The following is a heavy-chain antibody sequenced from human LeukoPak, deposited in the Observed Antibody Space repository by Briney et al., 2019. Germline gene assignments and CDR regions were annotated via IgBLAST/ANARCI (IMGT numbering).Heavy chain of an antibody. CDR2: INPNSGGT. CDR3: ARVAIPAGDWFDP. Sequence: VASVKVSCKASGYTFTGYYMHWVRQAPGQGLEWMGWINPNSGGTNYAQKFQGRVTMTRDTSISTAYMELSRLRSDDTAVYYCARVAIPAGDWFDPWGQGTLVTVSS. V-gene: IGHV1-2*02. D-gene: IGHD2-2*02. J-gene: IGHJ5*02. CDR1: GYTFTGYY.